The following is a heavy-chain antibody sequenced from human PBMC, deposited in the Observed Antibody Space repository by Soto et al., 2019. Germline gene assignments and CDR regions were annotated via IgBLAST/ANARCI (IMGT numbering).Heavy chain of an antibody. CDR1: GGSISSGGYY. CDR3: ARDYCSGGSCELDY. J-gene: IGHJ4*02. D-gene: IGHD2-15*01. V-gene: IGHV4-31*03. Sequence: SETLSLTCTVSGGSISSGGYYWSWIRQHPGKGLEWIGYIYYSGSTYYNPSLKSRVTISVDTSKNQFSLKLSSVTAADTAVYYCARDYCSGGSCELDYWGQGTLVTVS. CDR2: IYYSGST.